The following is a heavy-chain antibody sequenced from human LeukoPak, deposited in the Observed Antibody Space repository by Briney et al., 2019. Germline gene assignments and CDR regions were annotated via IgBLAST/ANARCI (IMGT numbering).Heavy chain of an antibody. Sequence: GGSLRLSCAASGFTFSRHWMTWVRQAPGKGLEWVANIKHDGSEKNYVDSVKGRFTISRDNAKNSLYLQMNSLRAEDTAVYYCARARGVSTGYRPIDYWGQGTLVTVSS. V-gene: IGHV3-7*01. CDR2: IKHDGSEK. CDR3: ARARGVSTGYRPIDY. D-gene: IGHD3-22*01. J-gene: IGHJ4*02. CDR1: GFTFSRHW.